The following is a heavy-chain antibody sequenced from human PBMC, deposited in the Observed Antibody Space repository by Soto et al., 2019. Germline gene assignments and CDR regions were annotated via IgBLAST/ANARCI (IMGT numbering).Heavy chain of an antibody. J-gene: IGHJ4*02. CDR2: VYYRGSD. D-gene: IGHD1-26*01. Sequence: QLQLQESGPGLVKPSETLSLTCTVSGGSISSNAYYWGWIRQPQGKGLEWIGSVYYRGSDNYNPSLKSRLTMSVDTSKNQFSLNLISVTAADTAVYYCARRPKRGSYSWCFDYWGQGTLVTVSS. V-gene: IGHV4-39*01. CDR3: ARRPKRGSYSWCFDY. CDR1: GGSISSNAYY.